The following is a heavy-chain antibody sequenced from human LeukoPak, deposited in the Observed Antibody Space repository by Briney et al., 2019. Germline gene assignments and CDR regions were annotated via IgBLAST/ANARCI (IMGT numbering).Heavy chain of an antibody. CDR1: GFPFSSYW. CDR2: IKQDGSKK. V-gene: IGHV3-7*01. J-gene: IGHJ6*02. D-gene: IGHD3-3*01. CDR3: ARDFLLAGYYDFWSGYYPPNYYYYGMDV. Sequence: GGSLRLSCVASGFPFSSYWMTWVRQAPGKGLEWVANIKQDGSKKSYVDSVKGRFTISRDNAKNSLYLQMNSLRAEDTAVYYCARDFLLAGYYDFWSGYYPPNYYYYGMDVWGQGTTVTVSS.